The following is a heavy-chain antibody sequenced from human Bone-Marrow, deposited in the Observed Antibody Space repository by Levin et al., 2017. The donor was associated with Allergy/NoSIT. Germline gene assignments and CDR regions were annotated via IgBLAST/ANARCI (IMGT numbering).Heavy chain of an antibody. CDR3: AKGIKRTGYSYDYWEY. J-gene: IGHJ4*02. CDR1: GFKFDDYA. Sequence: SGGSLRLSCAGSGFKFDDYAMHWLRQAPGKGLEWVAGISWNSDTTGYEDSVRGRFTISRENAKNSLYLQMDSLRDEDTALYYCAKGIKRTGYSYDYWEYWGQGTLVTVSS. V-gene: IGHV3-9*01. CDR2: ISWNSDTT. D-gene: IGHD5-18*01.